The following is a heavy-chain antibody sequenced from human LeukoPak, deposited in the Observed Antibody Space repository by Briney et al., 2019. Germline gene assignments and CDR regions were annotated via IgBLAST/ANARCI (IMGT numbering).Heavy chain of an antibody. CDR3: ARDRINMMVLGHDSGLDF. CDR1: GFTFSSYS. J-gene: IGHJ4*02. CDR2: ISSSSSYI. Sequence: GGSLRLSCAASGFTFSSYSMNGVRQAPGKGLEWVSSISSSSSYIYYADSVKGRFTISRDTSSDTVSLQMNSLRVEDTAVYYCARDRINMMVLGHDSGLDFWGQGTLVTVSS. D-gene: IGHD3-22*01. V-gene: IGHV3-21*01.